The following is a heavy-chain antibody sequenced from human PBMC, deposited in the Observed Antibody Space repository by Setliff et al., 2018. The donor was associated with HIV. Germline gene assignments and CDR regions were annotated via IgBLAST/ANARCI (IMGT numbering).Heavy chain of an antibody. CDR3: TSEVGHSDHDY. V-gene: IGHV3-15*01. D-gene: IGHD1-26*01. CDR1: GFTFSNAW. J-gene: IGHJ4*02. Sequence: PGGSLRLSCAASGFTFSNAWMSWVRQAPGKGLEWIGRIKSKANGGTTDYAVPVKDRFTILRDDSKNTLWLQMNSLKTEDTAVYYCTSEVGHSDHDYWGQGTLVTVSS. CDR2: IKSKANGGTT.